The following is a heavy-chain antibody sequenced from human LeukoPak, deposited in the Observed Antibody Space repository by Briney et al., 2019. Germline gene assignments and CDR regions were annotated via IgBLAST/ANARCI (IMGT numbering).Heavy chain of an antibody. CDR3: AREATDYYDSLDY. V-gene: IGHV3-48*03. CDR1: GFPFSSHE. Sequence: GGSLRLSCSASGFPFSSHEMNWVRQAPGKGLEWVSGISGSAKTRYYADSMKGRLTISRDNVKNSLDLQMNSLRDEDTAVYYCAREATDYYDSLDYWGQGTLVTVSS. J-gene: IGHJ4*02. D-gene: IGHD3-22*01. CDR2: ISGSAKTR.